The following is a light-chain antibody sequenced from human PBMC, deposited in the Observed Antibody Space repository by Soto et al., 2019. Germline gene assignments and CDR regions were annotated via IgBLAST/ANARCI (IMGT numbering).Light chain of an antibody. CDR2: EVS. V-gene: IGLV2-8*01. Sequence: QSALTQPPSASGTPGQSVTIPCTGTSSDVGDYNYVSWYQQHPGKAPKLMIYEVSRRPSGVPDRFSGSKSGNTASLTVSGLQSEDEADYYCSSNAGSNNLVFGGGTKLPVL. J-gene: IGLJ2*01. CDR3: SSNAGSNNLV. CDR1: SSDVGDYNY.